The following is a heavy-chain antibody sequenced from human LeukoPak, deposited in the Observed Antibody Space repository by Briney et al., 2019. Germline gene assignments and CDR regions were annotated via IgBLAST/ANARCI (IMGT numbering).Heavy chain of an antibody. V-gene: IGHV3-66*01. Sequence: GGSLRLSCAASGFTVSSDYMSWVRQTPGQGLEWVSVIYSGGSTYYADSVKGRFTISRDDSKNTLYLQMNSLRAEDTAVYYCARKGGSSWLFDYWGQGTLVTVSS. D-gene: IGHD6-13*01. CDR3: ARKGGSSWLFDY. CDR2: IYSGGST. J-gene: IGHJ4*02. CDR1: GFTVSSDY.